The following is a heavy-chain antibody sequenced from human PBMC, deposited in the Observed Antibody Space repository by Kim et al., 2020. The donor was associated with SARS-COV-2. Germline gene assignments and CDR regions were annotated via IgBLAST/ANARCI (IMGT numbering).Heavy chain of an antibody. D-gene: IGHD3-10*01. CDR2: IIPIFGTA. CDR1: GGTFSSYA. CDR3: AGPPYGSGKPTYYYYGMDV. V-gene: IGHV1-69*13. J-gene: IGHJ6*02. Sequence: SVKVSCKASGGTFSSYAISWVRQAPGQGLEWMGGIIPIFGTANYAQKFQGRVTITADESTSTAYMELSSLRSEDTAVYYCAGPPYGSGKPTYYYYGMDVWGQGTTVTVSS.